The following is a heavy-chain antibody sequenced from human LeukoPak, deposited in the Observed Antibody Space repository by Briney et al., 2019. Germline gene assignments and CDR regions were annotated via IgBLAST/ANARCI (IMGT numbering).Heavy chain of an antibody. D-gene: IGHD5-18*01. V-gene: IGHV1-18*01. Sequence: RASVKVSCKASGYTFTSYGISWVRQAPGQGLEWMGWISAYNGNTNYAQKLQGRVTMTTDTTTSTAYMELRSLRSDDTAVYYCARDPVTANPSLTTTPFDYWGQGTLVTVSS. CDR2: ISAYNGNT. J-gene: IGHJ4*02. CDR3: ARDPVTANPSLTTTPFDY. CDR1: GYTFTSYG.